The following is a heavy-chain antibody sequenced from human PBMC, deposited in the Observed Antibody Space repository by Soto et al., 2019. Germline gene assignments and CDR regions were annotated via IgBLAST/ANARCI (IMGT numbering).Heavy chain of an antibody. Sequence: SETLSLTCAVSGHSITGDYYWGWIRQPPGKGLEWIGTIYHSGSTYYNPSLKSRVTISVDTSKNQFSLKLSSVTAADTAVYYCARVGSIVAYDRRFYFDFWGQGTLGTVSA. D-gene: IGHD6-13*01. CDR3: ARVGSIVAYDRRFYFDF. CDR1: GHSITGDYY. J-gene: IGHJ4*02. CDR2: IYHSGST. V-gene: IGHV4-38-2*01.